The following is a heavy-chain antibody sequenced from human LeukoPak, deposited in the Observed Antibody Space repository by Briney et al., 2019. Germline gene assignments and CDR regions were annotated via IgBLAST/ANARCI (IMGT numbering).Heavy chain of an antibody. J-gene: IGHJ3*02. CDR3: ARDTRGTSGYYLDAFDI. CDR1: GDSVSSNSAA. D-gene: IGHD3-22*01. Sequence: SQTLSLTCAISGDSVSSNSAAWTWIRQSPSRGLEWLGRTYYRSKWYNDYAVSVKSRITITPDTSKNHFSLQLNSVTPEDTAVYYCARDTRGTSGYYLDAFDIWGQGTMVTVSS. V-gene: IGHV6-1*01. CDR2: TYYRSKWYN.